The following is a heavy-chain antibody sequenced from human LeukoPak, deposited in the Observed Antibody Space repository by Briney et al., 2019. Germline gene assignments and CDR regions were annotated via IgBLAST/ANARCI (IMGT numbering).Heavy chain of an antibody. Sequence: HPGGSLRLSCAASGFTFSNYWMSWVRQAPGKGLEWVANIKQDGSEKYYVDSVKGRFTISRDNAKNSLYLQMNSLRAEDTAVYYCARRYCSGNSCYPLNTLGGQGTLVTVSS. V-gene: IGHV3-7*01. CDR1: GFTFSNYW. CDR2: IKQDGSEK. D-gene: IGHD2-15*01. CDR3: ARRYCSGNSCYPLNTL. J-gene: IGHJ4*02.